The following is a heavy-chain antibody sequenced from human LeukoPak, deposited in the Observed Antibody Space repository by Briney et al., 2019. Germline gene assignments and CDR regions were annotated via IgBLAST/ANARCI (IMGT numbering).Heavy chain of an antibody. D-gene: IGHD3-22*01. J-gene: IGHJ4*02. Sequence: PSETLPLTCTVSRGSLSSYYWTWIRQPPAKGPECIGYIYYSGSTNYNPSVKSRVTISVDTSKNKCSLKLSSVTAADTAVYYCARDGGYYDSSGYYTPSFDYWGQGTLVTVSS. CDR2: IYYSGST. V-gene: IGHV4-59*01. CDR1: RGSLSSYY. CDR3: ARDGGYYDSSGYYTPSFDY.